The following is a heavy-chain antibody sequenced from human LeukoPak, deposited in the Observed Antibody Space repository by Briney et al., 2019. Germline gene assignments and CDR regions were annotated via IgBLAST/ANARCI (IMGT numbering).Heavy chain of an antibody. Sequence: SETLSLTCTVSGVSISSYYWSWIRQPPGKGLEWIGYIYYSGSTNYNPSLKSRVTISVDTSKNQFSLKLSSVTAADTAVYYCARADYGDYVGLNWFDPWGQGTLVTVSS. V-gene: IGHV4-59*01. CDR1: GVSISSYY. CDR3: ARADYGDYVGLNWFDP. D-gene: IGHD4-17*01. CDR2: IYYSGST. J-gene: IGHJ5*02.